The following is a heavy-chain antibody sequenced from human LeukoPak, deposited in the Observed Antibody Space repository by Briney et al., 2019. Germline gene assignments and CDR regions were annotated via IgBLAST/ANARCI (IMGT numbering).Heavy chain of an antibody. V-gene: IGHV4-39*07. CDR1: GGSISSSSYY. CDR2: IYYSGST. CDR3: AGYPRYCSGGSCFDY. Sequence: SETLSLTCTVSGGSISSSSYYWGWIRQPPGKGLEWIGSIYYSGSTYYNPSLKSRVTISVDTSKNQFSLKLSSVTAADTAVYYCAGYPRYCSGGSCFDYWGQGTLVTVSS. J-gene: IGHJ4*02. D-gene: IGHD2-15*01.